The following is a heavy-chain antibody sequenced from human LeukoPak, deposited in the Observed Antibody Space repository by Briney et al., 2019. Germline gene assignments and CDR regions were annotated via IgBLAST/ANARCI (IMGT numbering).Heavy chain of an antibody. CDR2: ISGSDDSA. J-gene: IGHJ4*02. CDR1: GFTFSSYA. V-gene: IGHV3-23*01. Sequence: PGGSLRLSCAASGFTFSSYAMNWVRQAPGKGLEWVSAISGSDDSAYYADSVKGRFTISRDKSKNTLYLQMHSLRTEDSAVYYCAKDSGSYHVGSWGQGTLVTVSS. D-gene: IGHD1-26*01. CDR3: AKDSGSYHVGS.